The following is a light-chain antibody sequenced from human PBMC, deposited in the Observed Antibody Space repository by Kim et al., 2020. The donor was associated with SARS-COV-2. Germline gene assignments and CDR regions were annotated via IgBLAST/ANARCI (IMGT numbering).Light chain of an antibody. CDR3: SSYTSSSRV. J-gene: IGLJ3*02. CDR1: SSDVGGYNY. CDR2: DVS. Sequence: QSALIQPASVSGSPGQSITISCTGTSSDVGGYNYVSWYQQHPGKAPKLMIYDVSKRPSGVSNRFSGSKSGNTASLTISGLQAEDEADYYCSSYTSSSRVFGGGTQLTVL. V-gene: IGLV2-14*01.